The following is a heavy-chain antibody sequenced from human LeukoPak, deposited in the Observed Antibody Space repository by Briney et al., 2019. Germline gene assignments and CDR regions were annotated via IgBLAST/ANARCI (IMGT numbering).Heavy chain of an antibody. J-gene: IGHJ4*02. D-gene: IGHD5-12*01. CDR2: IYYSGST. CDR3: AREYSGYVPYFDY. CDR1: GGSISSYY. Sequence: PSETLSPTCTVSGGSISSYYWSWIRQPPGKGLEWIGYIYYSGSTNYNPSLKSRVTISVDTSKNQFSLKLSSVTAADTAVYYCAREYSGYVPYFDYWGQRTLVTVSS. V-gene: IGHV4-59*01.